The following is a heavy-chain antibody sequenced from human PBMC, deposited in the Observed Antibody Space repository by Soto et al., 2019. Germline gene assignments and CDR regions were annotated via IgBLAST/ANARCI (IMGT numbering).Heavy chain of an antibody. CDR1: GGSLSGYY. V-gene: IGHV4-59*06. CDR2: ISNSGST. CDR3: ATESGSTYGYFDH. D-gene: IGHD5-18*01. Sequence: SETLSLTCAVNGGSLSGYYWSWIRQSPGKGLEWIGYISNSGSTGYNPSLKTRLSMSVDRSKNQFTLRLTSVTAADTAVYFCATESGSTYGYFDHWGQGTQVTVSS. J-gene: IGHJ4*02.